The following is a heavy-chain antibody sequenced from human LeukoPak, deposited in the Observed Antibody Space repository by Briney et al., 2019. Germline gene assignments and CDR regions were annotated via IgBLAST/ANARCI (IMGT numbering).Heavy chain of an antibody. D-gene: IGHD3-3*01. CDR1: GGTFSSYA. CDR3: ASLTIFGVVP. CDR2: IIPILGIA. V-gene: IGHV1-69*04. Sequence: SVKVSCKASGGTFSSYAISWVRQAPGQGLEWTGRIIPILGIANYAQKFQGRVTITADKSTSTAYMELSSLRSEDTAVYYCASLTIFGVVPWGQGTLVTVSS. J-gene: IGHJ4*02.